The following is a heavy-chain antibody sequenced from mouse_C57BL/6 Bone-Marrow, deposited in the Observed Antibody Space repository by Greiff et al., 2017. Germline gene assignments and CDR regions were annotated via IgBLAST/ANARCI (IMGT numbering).Heavy chain of an antibody. CDR3: AREGIYYDYAWFAY. Sequence: EVKLVEPGGGLVKPGGSLKLSCAASGFTFSDYGMHWVRQAPEKGLEWVAYISSGSSTIYYADTVKGRFTISRDNAKNTLFLQMTSLRSEDTAMYYCAREGIYYDYAWFAYWGQGTLVTVSA. V-gene: IGHV5-17*01. D-gene: IGHD2-4*01. CDR2: ISSGSSTI. J-gene: IGHJ3*01. CDR1: GFTFSDYG.